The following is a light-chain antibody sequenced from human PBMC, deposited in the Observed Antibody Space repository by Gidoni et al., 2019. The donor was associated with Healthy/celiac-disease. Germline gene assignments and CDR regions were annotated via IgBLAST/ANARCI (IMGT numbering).Light chain of an antibody. V-gene: IGKV1-5*01. CDR2: DAS. Sequence: DIQMTQSPSTLSASIGDRVTITCRASQSISSWLAWYQQKPGKAPKVLIYDASSLESGVPSRFSGSGCGTEFTLTISSLQPDDFATYYCQQYNSYPWTFGQGTKVEIK. CDR3: QQYNSYPWT. J-gene: IGKJ1*01. CDR1: QSISSW.